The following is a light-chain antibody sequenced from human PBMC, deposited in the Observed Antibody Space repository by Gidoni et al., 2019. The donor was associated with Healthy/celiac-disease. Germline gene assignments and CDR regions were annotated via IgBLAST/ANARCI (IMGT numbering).Light chain of an antibody. Sequence: EIVLTQSPATLSLSPGERATRSCRASQSVSSYLAWYQQKPGQAPRLLIYDASNRATGIPARFSGSGSGTDFTLTISSLEPEDFAVYYCQQRSNWPLELTFGGGTKVEIK. CDR1: QSVSSY. J-gene: IGKJ4*01. CDR2: DAS. CDR3: QQRSNWPLELT. V-gene: IGKV3-11*01.